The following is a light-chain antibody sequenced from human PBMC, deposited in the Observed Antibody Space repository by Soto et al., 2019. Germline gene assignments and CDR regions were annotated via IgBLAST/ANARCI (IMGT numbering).Light chain of an antibody. CDR2: GAS. Sequence: VLTQSASTLSVSPGERATLSCRASQSVSSHLAWYQQKPGQAPRLLIYGASTRATGSPARFSGSGSATEFTLTISSLQSEDFAVYYCQQYNNWPRITFGQGTRLEIK. CDR3: QQYNNWPRIT. CDR1: QSVSSH. J-gene: IGKJ5*01. V-gene: IGKV3-15*01.